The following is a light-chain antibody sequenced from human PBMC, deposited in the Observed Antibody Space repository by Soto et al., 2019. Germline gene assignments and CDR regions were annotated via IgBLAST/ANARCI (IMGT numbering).Light chain of an antibody. J-gene: IGLJ1*01. CDR2: EAT. V-gene: IGLV2-14*02. CDR3: SSYAGINNLGV. CDR1: SSDIGRYNL. Sequence: QSALTQPASVSGSPGQSITISCTGTSSDIGRYNLVSWYQQHPGKPPKLMIYEATKRPSGVSNRFSGSKSGNTASLTVSGLQAEDEADYYCSSYAGINNLGVFGTGTKLTVL.